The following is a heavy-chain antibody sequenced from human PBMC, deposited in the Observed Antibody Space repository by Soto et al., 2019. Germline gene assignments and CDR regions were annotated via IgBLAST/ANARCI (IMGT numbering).Heavy chain of an antibody. CDR3: AAGSRGWKYYYYYMDV. J-gene: IGHJ6*03. D-gene: IGHD1-1*01. CDR1: GFTFTSSA. Sequence: ASVKLSCTASGFTFTSSAMQWVRQARGQRLEWIGWIVVGSGNTNYAQKFQERVTITRDMSTSTAYMELSSLRSEDTAVYYCAAGSRGWKYYYYYMDVWGKGTTVTVSS. V-gene: IGHV1-58*02. CDR2: IVVGSGNT.